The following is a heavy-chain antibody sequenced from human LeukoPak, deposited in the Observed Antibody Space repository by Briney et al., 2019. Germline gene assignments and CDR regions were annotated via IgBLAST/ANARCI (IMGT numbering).Heavy chain of an antibody. CDR3: AREAVSGWYGSNAGFDY. CDR1: GFTFNSYA. D-gene: IGHD6-19*01. Sequence: PGGSLRLSCAASGFTFNSYAMRWARQAPGKGLEWVAVISYDGSNKYYADSVKGRFTISRDNSKNTLYLQMNSLRAEDTAVYYCAREAVSGWYGSNAGFDYWGQGTLVTVSS. V-gene: IGHV3-30*04. J-gene: IGHJ4*02. CDR2: ISYDGSNK.